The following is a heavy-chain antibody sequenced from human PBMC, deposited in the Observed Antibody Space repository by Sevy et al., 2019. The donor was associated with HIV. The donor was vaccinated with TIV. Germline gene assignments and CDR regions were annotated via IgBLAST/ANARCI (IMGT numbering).Heavy chain of an antibody. D-gene: IGHD2-21*01. CDR2: KNQDGSQK. CDR1: EFTFSRYW. CDR3: ARAGPLGDLDHFDR. J-gene: IGHJ4*02. Sequence: GGSLRRSCATSEFTFSRYWMTWVRQAPGKGLEWVVYKNQDGSQKSYVDSVKGRFTISRDNSKNSLFLQMNSLRAEDTAVYYCARAGPLGDLDHFDRWGQGTLVTVSS. V-gene: IGHV3-7*03.